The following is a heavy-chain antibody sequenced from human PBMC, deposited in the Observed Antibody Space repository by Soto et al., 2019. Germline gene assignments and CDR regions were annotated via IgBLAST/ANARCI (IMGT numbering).Heavy chain of an antibody. J-gene: IGHJ6*02. Sequence: SETLSLTCTVSGGSISSYYWSWIRQPPGKGLEWIGYIYYSGSTNYNPSLKSRVTISVDTSKNQFSLKLSSVTAADTAVYYCARESNLPDDYYYGMDFWSQGTTVTVSS. V-gene: IGHV4-59*01. CDR3: ARESNLPDDYYYGMDF. CDR1: GGSISSYY. CDR2: IYYSGST.